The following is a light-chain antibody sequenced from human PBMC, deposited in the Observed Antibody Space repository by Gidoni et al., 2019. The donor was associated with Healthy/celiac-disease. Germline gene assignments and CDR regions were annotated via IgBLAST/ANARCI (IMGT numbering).Light chain of an antibody. CDR2: KVS. V-gene: IGLV2-14*01. J-gene: IGLJ2*01. CDR3: SSYASSSTLV. CDR1: SGDVGGYGY. Sequence: QSALTQPASVSGSRGRPLSLPCTGTSGDVGGYGYVSWSQHHPDKAPKLMIYKVSYRPSGVSNRFSGSKSGNAASLTISGLRAEDVADYYCSSYASSSTLVFGGGTKLTVL.